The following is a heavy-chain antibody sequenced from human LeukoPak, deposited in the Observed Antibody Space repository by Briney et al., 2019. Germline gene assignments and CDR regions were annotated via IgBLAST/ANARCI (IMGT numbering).Heavy chain of an antibody. V-gene: IGHV3-33*01. J-gene: IGHJ4*02. CDR3: ARGGGSSGWYYNFDY. CDR2: IWYDGSNK. Sequence: PGGSLRLSSAASGFTFSSYGMHWVRQAPGKGLEWVAVIWYDGSNKYYADSVKGRFTISRDNSKNTLYLQMNSLRAEDTAVDYCARGGGSSGWYYNFDYWGQGTLVTVSS. CDR1: GFTFSSYG. D-gene: IGHD6-19*01.